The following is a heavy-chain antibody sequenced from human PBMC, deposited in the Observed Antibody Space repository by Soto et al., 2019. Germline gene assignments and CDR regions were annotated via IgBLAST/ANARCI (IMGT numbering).Heavy chain of an antibody. J-gene: IGHJ6*02. D-gene: IGHD4-4*01. CDR3: AKATTTVMHYYYYGMDV. CDR1: GFTFSSYW. V-gene: IGHV3-74*01. Sequence: EVQLVESGGGLVQPGGSLRLSCAASGFTFSSYWVHWVRQAPGKGLVWVSRINSDGDSTNYADSVKGRFTISRDNAKNTLYLQMNGLRAEDTAVYYCAKATTTVMHYYYYGMDVWGQGTTVTVSS. CDR2: INSDGDST.